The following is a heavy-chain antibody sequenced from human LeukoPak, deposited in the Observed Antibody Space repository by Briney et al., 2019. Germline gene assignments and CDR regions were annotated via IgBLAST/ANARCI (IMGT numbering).Heavy chain of an antibody. CDR3: ARGRPHGSFDY. Sequence: GGSLRLSCAASGFTVSSNYMSWVRQAPGKGLEWVSVIYSGGSTYYADSVKGRFTISRDISKNTLYLQMNSLRAEDTAVYYCARGRPHGSFDYWGQGTLVTVSS. D-gene: IGHD5-24*01. J-gene: IGHJ4*02. CDR2: IYSGGST. V-gene: IGHV3-53*01. CDR1: GFTVSSNY.